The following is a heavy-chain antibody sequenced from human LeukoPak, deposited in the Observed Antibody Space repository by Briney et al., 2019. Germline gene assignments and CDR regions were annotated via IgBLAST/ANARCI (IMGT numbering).Heavy chain of an antibody. J-gene: IGHJ4*02. CDR1: GFTFSSYG. CDR3: ARDRYSGTFDY. V-gene: IGHV3-30*03. CDR2: ISYDGGNK. D-gene: IGHD1-26*01. Sequence: GGSLRLSCAASGFTFSSYGMHWVRQAPGKGLEWVAVISYDGGNKYYADSVKGRFTISRDNSKNTLYLQMNSLRAEDTAVYYCARDRYSGTFDYWGQGTLVTVSS.